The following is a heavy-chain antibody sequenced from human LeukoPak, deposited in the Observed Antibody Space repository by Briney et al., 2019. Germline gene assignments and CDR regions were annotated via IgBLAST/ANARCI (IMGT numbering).Heavy chain of an antibody. CDR2: IYSGGST. V-gene: IGHV3-53*01. Sequence: QPGGSLRLSCAASGFTVSSNYMSWVRQAPGKGLEWVSVIYSGGSTYYAYSVKGRFTISRDNSKNTLYLQMNSLRAEDTAVYYCARESYDSSGYRGHYFDYWGQGTLVTVSS. D-gene: IGHD3-22*01. CDR1: GFTVSSNY. J-gene: IGHJ4*02. CDR3: ARESYDSSGYRGHYFDY.